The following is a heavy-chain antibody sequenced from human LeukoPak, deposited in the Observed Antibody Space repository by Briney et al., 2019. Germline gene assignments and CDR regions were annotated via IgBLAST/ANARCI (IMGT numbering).Heavy chain of an antibody. J-gene: IGHJ4*02. CDR1: GFTFSSYS. Sequence: GGSLRLSCAASGFTFSSYSLNWVRQAPGKGLEWVSYISSSTSTIYYADSVKGRFTISRDNAKNSLYLQMNGLRAEDTAVYYCARDRGGSYSAIDYWGQGTLVTVSS. CDR3: ARDRGGSYSAIDY. D-gene: IGHD1-26*01. CDR2: ISSSTSTI. V-gene: IGHV3-48*04.